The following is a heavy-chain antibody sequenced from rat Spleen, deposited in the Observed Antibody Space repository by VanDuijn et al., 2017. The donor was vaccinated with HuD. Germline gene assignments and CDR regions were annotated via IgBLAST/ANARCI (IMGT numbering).Heavy chain of an antibody. CDR2: ISPSGGST. V-gene: IGHV5-19*01. CDR1: GFTFNNYG. J-gene: IGHJ2*01. D-gene: IGHD1-5*01. Sequence: EVQLVESGGGLVQPGRSLKLSCAASGFTFNNYGMHCIRQAPTKGLEWVASISPSGGSTYYPDSVKGRFTIARDNAKSTLYLQMNSLRSEDTATYYCAKVLGGNFDYWGQGVMVTVSS. CDR3: AKVLGGNFDY.